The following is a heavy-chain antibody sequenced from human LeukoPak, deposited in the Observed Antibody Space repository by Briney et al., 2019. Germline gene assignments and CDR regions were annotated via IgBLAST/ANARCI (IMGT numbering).Heavy chain of an antibody. CDR3: AKDDYGDYLAFDI. CDR1: GFTFDDYA. V-gene: IGHV3-9*01. CDR2: ISWNSGSI. D-gene: IGHD4-17*01. J-gene: IGHJ3*02. Sequence: GGSLRLSCAASGFTFDDYAMHWVRQAPGKGLEWVSGISWNSGSIGYADSVKGRFTISRDNAKNSLYLQMNSLRAEDTALYYCAKDDYGDYLAFDIWGQGTMVTVSS.